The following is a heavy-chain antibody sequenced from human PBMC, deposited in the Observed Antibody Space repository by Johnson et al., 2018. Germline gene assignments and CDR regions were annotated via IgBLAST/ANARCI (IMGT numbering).Heavy chain of an antibody. Sequence: VQLVQSGGGLVQPGGSLRLSCAASGFTFSSYWMHWVRQAPGKGLLWVSRIHTDGSTIYADSVKCRFTISRDNAKNTLYLQMSSLRGEDTAVYYCAREGGGYPVDVWGKGTTVTVSS. CDR2: IHTDGST. D-gene: IGHD1-1*01. CDR3: AREGGGYPVDV. J-gene: IGHJ6*04. CDR1: GFTFSSYW. V-gene: IGHV3-74*01.